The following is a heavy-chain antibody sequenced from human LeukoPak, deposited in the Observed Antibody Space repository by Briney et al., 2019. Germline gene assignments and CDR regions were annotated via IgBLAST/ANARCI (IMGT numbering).Heavy chain of an antibody. J-gene: IGHJ4*02. CDR3: ARPLGPSVDFDY. D-gene: IGHD7-27*01. CDR1: RVTFSSNW. V-gene: IGHV3-74*01. CDR2: MSGDGSRT. Sequence: PGGSLRLSCAASRVTFSSNWVHWVRQAPGKGLVWVSRMSGDGSRTDYADSVKGRVTISRENRSNTLYLQMNSLRAEDPAVYYCARPLGPSVDFDYWGQGTLVTVSS.